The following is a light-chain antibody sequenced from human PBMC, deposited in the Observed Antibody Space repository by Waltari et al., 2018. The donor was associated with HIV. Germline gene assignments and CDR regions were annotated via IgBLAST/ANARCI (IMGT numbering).Light chain of an antibody. J-gene: IGKJ1*01. CDR1: EGISTW. CDR2: KAS. V-gene: IGKV1-5*03. CDR3: QQYNDFSA. Sequence: GDRVTITCRASEGISTWLAWYQQKPGKAPKLLIYKASKLQRGVPSRFSGSGSETDFTLTINNLQPDDVATYYCQQYNDFSAFGQGTKLEVK.